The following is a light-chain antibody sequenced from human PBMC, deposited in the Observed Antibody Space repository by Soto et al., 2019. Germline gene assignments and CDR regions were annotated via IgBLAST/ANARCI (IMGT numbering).Light chain of an antibody. CDR3: QQRSNWTPYN. J-gene: IGKJ2*01. V-gene: IGKV3-11*01. CDR1: QSISSY. CDR2: DAS. Sequence: EIVLTQSPATLSLSPGERATLSCRASQSISSYLAWYQQKPGQAPRLLIYDASNSATGIPARFSGSGSGTDFHLTISSLEPEDFAVYYCQQRSNWTPYNFGQGTKLEIK.